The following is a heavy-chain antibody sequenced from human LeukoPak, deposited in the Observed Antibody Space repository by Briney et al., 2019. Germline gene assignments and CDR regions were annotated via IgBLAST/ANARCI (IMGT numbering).Heavy chain of an antibody. Sequence: GGSLRLSCAASGFTFDDYTMHWVRQAPGKGLEWASGISRDSGRIGYAASVEGRFTISRDNAESSLHLQMNSLRPEDTALYYCAKTLWKSYYYYGMDVWGQGTTVTVSS. V-gene: IGHV3-9*01. CDR2: ISRDSGRI. CDR3: AKTLWKSYYYYGMDV. J-gene: IGHJ6*02. D-gene: IGHD2-21*01. CDR1: GFTFDDYT.